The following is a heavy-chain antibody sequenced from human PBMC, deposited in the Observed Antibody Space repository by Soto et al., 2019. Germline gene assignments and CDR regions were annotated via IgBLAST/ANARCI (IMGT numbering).Heavy chain of an antibody. V-gene: IGHV4-59*01. Sequence: SETLSLTCTVSGGSISSYYWSWIRQPPGKGLEWIGYIYYSGSTNYNPSLKSRVTISVDTSKNQFSLKLSSVTAADTAVYYCAREEGYCSGGSCYFEGVQHWGQGTLVTVSS. J-gene: IGHJ1*01. CDR3: AREEGYCSGGSCYFEGVQH. CDR1: GGSISSYY. CDR2: IYYSGST. D-gene: IGHD2-15*01.